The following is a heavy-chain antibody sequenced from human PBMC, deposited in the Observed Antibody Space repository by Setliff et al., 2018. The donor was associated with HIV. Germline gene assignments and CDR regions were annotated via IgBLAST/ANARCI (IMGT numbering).Heavy chain of an antibody. J-gene: IGHJ3*02. V-gene: IGHV1-18*01. CDR3: ARDSEWGSYIFWTFDI. Sequence: ASVKVSCKASGYTFSSYGISWVRQAPGQGLEWMGWISASNGYTDFAQKFRDRVTLTTDTSTSTAYMELRSLRSDDTAVYYCARDSEWGSYIFWTFDIWGQGTMVTVSS. CDR2: ISASNGYT. D-gene: IGHD1-26*01. CDR1: GYTFSSYG.